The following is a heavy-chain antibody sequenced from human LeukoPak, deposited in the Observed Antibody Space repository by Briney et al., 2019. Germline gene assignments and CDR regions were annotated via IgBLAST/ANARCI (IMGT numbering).Heavy chain of an antibody. Sequence: PGGSLRLSCAASGFTFSSYSMNWVRQAPGKGLEWVSSISSSSSYIYYADSVKGRFTISRDNAKNSLYLQMNSLRAEDTAVYYCASIVVVAAASDYWGQGTLVTVFS. CDR1: GFTFSSYS. CDR2: ISSSSSYI. D-gene: IGHD2-15*01. CDR3: ASIVVVAAASDY. J-gene: IGHJ4*02. V-gene: IGHV3-21*01.